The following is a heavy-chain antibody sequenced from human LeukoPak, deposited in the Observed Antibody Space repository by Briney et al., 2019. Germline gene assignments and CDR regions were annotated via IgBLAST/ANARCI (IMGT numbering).Heavy chain of an antibody. J-gene: IGHJ5*02. V-gene: IGHV3-23*01. D-gene: IGHD1-26*01. CDR1: GITFSSYA. CDR3: AKDQISGSYFDWFDP. CDR2: ISGSGGST. Sequence: GGSLRLSCAASGITFSSYAMSWVRQAPGKGLEWVSAISGSGGSTYYADSVKGRFTISRDNSKNTLYLQMNSLRAEDTAVYYCAKDQISGSYFDWFDPWGQGTLVTVSS.